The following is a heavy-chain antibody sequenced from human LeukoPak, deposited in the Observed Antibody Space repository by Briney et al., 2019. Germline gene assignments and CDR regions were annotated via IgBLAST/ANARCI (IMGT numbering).Heavy chain of an antibody. CDR1: GGSFSGYY. CDR2: IYYSGST. CDR3: ARDRASTRSGSYFDY. J-gene: IGHJ4*02. V-gene: IGHV4-30-4*08. Sequence: PSETLSLTCAVYGGSFSGYYWSWIRQPPGKGLEWIGYIYYSGSTYYNPSLKSRFTISVDTSKNQFSLKLSSVTATDTAVYYCARDRASTRSGSYFDYWGQGTLVTVSS. D-gene: IGHD1-26*01.